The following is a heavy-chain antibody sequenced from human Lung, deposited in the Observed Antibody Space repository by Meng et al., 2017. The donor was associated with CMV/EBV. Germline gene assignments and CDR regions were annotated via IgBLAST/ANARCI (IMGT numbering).Heavy chain of an antibody. CDR2: ISAYNGNT. D-gene: IGHD2-2*01. CDR3: ARDRTPDIVVPHYYYYGMDV. J-gene: IGHJ6*02. V-gene: IGHV1-18*01. CDR1: GYTFTSYG. Sequence: ASVXVSCKASGYTFTSYGISWVRQAPGQGLEWMGWISAYNGNTNYAQKLQGRVTMTTDTSTSTAYMELRSLRSDDTAVYYCARDRTPDIVVPHYYYYGMDVWGQGNTVHVSS.